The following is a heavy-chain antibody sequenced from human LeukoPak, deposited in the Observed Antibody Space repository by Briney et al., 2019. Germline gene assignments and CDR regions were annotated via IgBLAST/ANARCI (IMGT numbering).Heavy chain of an antibody. CDR2: MNPASGHT. CDR3: ARVPREIASI. J-gene: IGHJ3*02. CDR1: GYTFTGYY. D-gene: IGHD3-16*02. Sequence: ASVKVSCKASGYTFTGYYMHWVRQAPGQGLEWMGCMNPASGHTGYAQKFQGRGTLTTNTSISTAYIELSSLRSEDTAVYYCARVPREIASIWGQGTMVTVSS. V-gene: IGHV1-8*02.